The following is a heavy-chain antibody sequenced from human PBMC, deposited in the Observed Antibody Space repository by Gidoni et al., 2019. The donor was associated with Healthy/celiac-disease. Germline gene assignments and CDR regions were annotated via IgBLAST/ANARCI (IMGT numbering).Heavy chain of an antibody. V-gene: IGHV4-34*01. CDR1: GGSFSGYY. CDR2: INHSGST. D-gene: IGHD4-17*01. CDR3: ARGRNDYGGSYYFDY. J-gene: IGHJ4*02. Sequence: QVQLQQWGAGLLKPSETLSLTCAVYGGSFSGYYWSWIRQPPGKGLEWIGEINHSGSTNYNPSLKSRVTISVDTSKNQFSLKLSSVTAADTAVYYCARGRNDYGGSYYFDYWGQGTLVTVSS.